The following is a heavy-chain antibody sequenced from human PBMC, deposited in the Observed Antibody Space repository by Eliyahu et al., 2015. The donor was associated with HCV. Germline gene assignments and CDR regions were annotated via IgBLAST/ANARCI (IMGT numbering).Heavy chain of an antibody. V-gene: IGHV3-49*04. D-gene: IGHD1-26*01. CDR3: TRDAYQNPKDSGSYYYYYGMDV. CDR1: GFTFGXYA. CDR2: IRSKAYGGTT. J-gene: IGHJ6*02. Sequence: EVQLVESGGGLVQPGRSLRLSCTASGFTFGXYAXXWVRQAPGKGLEWVGFIRSKAYGGTTEYAASVKGRFTISRDDSKSIAYLQMNSLKTEDTAVYYCTRDAYQNPKDSGSYYYYYGMDVWGQGTTVTVSS.